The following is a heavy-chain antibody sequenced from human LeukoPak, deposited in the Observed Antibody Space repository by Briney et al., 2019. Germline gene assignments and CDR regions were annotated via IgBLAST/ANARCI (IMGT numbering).Heavy chain of an antibody. CDR1: GYTFTSYY. CDR2: INPSVGST. J-gene: IGHJ4*02. Sequence: GASVKVSCKASGYTFTSYYMHWVRQAPGQGLEWMGRINPSVGSTSYAQKFQGRVTMTSDTSTSTVYMELKSLRSEDTAVYYCARALDGGTSGLAYWGQGPLVTVPS. V-gene: IGHV1-46*01. CDR3: ARALDGGTSGLAY. D-gene: IGHD4-23*01.